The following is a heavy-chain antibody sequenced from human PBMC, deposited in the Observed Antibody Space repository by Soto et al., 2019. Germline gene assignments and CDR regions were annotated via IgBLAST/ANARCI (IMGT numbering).Heavy chain of an antibody. D-gene: IGHD4-17*01. J-gene: IGHJ6*02. CDR2: LSFDGNET. V-gene: IGHV3-30*18. CDR3: VKDRVPGAYGHYYGMDV. Sequence: GGSVRLSXGASGFAFNNSGMHWVRQIPGKGLEWVAVLSFDGNETHYADSVKGRFTISRDNSKNTLYLQMNSLRTEDAAVYHCVKDRVPGAYGHYYGMDVWGHGTTVTVSS. CDR1: GFAFNNSG.